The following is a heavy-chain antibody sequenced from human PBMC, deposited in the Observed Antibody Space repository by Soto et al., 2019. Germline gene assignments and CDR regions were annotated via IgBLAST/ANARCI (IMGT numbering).Heavy chain of an antibody. D-gene: IGHD5-18*01. CDR1: GGTFSSYT. Sequence: QVQLVQSGAEVKKPGSSVKVSCKASGGTFSSYTISWVRQAPGQGIEWMGRIIPILGIANYAQKFQGRVTITADKSTSTAYMELSSLRSEDTAVYCCARDTAMPDLGYMDVWGKGTTVTVSS. J-gene: IGHJ6*03. V-gene: IGHV1-69*02. CDR2: IIPILGIA. CDR3: ARDTAMPDLGYMDV.